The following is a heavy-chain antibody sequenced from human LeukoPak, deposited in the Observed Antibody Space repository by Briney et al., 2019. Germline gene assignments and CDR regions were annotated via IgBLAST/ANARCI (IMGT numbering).Heavy chain of an antibody. CDR3: ARAFTDYGDQYYYYYGMDV. CDR2: IWYDGSNK. V-gene: IGHV3-33*01. Sequence: GGSLSLSCAASGFTFSIYGMHWVRQAPGKGPEWVAVIWYDGSNKYYADSVKGRFTISRDNSKNTLYLQMNSLRAEDTAVYYCARAFTDYGDQYYYYYGMDVWGQGTTVTVSS. D-gene: IGHD4-17*01. CDR1: GFTFSIYG. J-gene: IGHJ6*02.